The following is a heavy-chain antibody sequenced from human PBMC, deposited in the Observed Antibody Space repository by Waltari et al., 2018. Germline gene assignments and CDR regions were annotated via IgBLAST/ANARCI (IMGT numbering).Heavy chain of an antibody. CDR2: MKPNSGNT. CDR3: ARGTRQWLVPFDP. CDR1: GYTFTSYD. Sequence: QVQLVQSGAEVKKPGASVKVSCKSSGYTFTSYDINWLRQATGQGLEWMGWMKPNSGNTGDAQKFQGRVTMTMNTAISTAYMELSSLRSEDTAVYYCARGTRQWLVPFDPWGQGTLVTVSA. V-gene: IGHV1-8*01. D-gene: IGHD6-19*01. J-gene: IGHJ5*02.